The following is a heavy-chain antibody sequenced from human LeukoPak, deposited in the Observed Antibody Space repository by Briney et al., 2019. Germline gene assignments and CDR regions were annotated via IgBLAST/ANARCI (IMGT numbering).Heavy chain of an antibody. D-gene: IGHD4-11*01. J-gene: IGHJ4*02. V-gene: IGHV3-33*06. CDR2: RWSDATNQ. CDR3: AKDDQSGFDYSNSLEH. CDR1: GFTFSHFG. Sequence: PWTSLRLSCEASGFTFSHFGMHWVRQAPGKGLEWVAVRWSDATNQYYGDSVKGRCTISRDNFKTTVSLQMDSLSAEDTAVYYCAKDDQSGFDYSNSLEHWGQGSLVTVSS.